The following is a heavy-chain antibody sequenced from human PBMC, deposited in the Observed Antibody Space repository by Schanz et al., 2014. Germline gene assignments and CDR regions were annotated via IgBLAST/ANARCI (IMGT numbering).Heavy chain of an antibody. CDR2: IYHSGST. D-gene: IGHD5-18*01. Sequence: QLQLQESGPGLVKPSETLSLTCTVSGGSISSRNYYWAWIRQPPGKGLEWIGEIYHSGSTNYNPSLRSRVTISADKSKTQFSLTRRSVTAADTAVYYCARRSVSPSGNSYGYVVAWFDPWGQGTLVTVSS. CDR3: ARRSVSPSGNSYGYVVAWFDP. J-gene: IGHJ5*02. V-gene: IGHV4-39*07. CDR1: GGSISSRNYY.